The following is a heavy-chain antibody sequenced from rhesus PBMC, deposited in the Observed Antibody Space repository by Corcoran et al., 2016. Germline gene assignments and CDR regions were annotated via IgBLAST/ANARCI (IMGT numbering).Heavy chain of an antibody. V-gene: IGHV1-1*01. CDR3: TRGIAAATGTFDY. CDR2: ISPYNGNK. CDR1: GYTFTSYY. D-gene: IGHD6-43*01. Sequence: QVQLVQSGAEIKQPGASVKLSCKASGYTFTSYYMHWVRQAPEQGLERIGLISPYNGNKGDAQNFQGRVTITTDTSTSTGYMELSSLRSEDTAVYYCTRGIAAATGTFDYWGQGVLVTVSS. J-gene: IGHJ4*01.